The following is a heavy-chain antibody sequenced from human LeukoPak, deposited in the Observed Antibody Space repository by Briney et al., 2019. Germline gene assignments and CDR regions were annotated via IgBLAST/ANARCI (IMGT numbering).Heavy chain of an antibody. V-gene: IGHV3-23*01. D-gene: IGHD6-19*01. CDR1: GFTFSSYG. CDR2: ISSSGGDT. J-gene: IGHJ4*02. Sequence: GGSLRLSCAASGFTFSSYGMSWVRQAPGKGLEWVSAISSSGGDTYYADSVKGRFTISRDNSKNTLYLQVNCLRAEDTAIYYCAKTSGWYYFDYWGQGTLVTVSS. CDR3: AKTSGWYYFDY.